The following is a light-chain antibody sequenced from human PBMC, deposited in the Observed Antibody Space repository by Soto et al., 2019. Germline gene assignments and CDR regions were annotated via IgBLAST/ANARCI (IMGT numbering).Light chain of an antibody. CDR2: GVS. J-gene: IGLJ1*01. V-gene: IGLV2-14*01. Sequence: QSVLTQPASVSGSPGQSITISCSGTRSDIGSYNYVAWYQQFPGKTPKILIYGVSNRPSGVSSRFSGSKSGNTASLTISGLQAEDEADYYCYSKTATSKFFGTGTKVTVL. CDR3: YSKTATSKF. CDR1: RSDIGSYNY.